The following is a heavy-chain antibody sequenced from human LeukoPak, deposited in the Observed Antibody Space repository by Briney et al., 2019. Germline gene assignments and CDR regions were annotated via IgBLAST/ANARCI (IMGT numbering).Heavy chain of an antibody. CDR1: GGTFSSYA. CDR2: IIPIFGTA. J-gene: IGHJ4*02. V-gene: IGHV1-69*06. CDR3: ARGFTKRGIAARPANTRFDY. Sequence: VASVKVSCKASGGTFSSYAISWVRQAPGQGLEWMGGIIPIFGTANYAQKFQGRVTITADKSTSTAYMELSSLRSKDTAVYYCARGFTKRGIAARPANTRFDYWGQGTLVTVSS. D-gene: IGHD6-6*01.